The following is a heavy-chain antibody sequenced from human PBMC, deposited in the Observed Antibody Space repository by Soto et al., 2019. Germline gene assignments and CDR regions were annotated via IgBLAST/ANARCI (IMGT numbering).Heavy chain of an antibody. CDR2: MSYSGSA. V-gene: IGHV4-39*01. CDR3: ARHAPYKSGWANRSDS. J-gene: IGHJ4*02. Sequence: QLQLQESGPGLVKPSDTLSLTCTVSGASIRSSAYSWGWIRQPPGKGLEWIGTMSYSGSAHYSPHRNGRRILSVDASKNQMSLKVRSVTAADTALYYCARHAPYKSGWANRSDSWGQGTLVTVSS. CDR1: GASIRSSAYS. D-gene: IGHD6-19*01.